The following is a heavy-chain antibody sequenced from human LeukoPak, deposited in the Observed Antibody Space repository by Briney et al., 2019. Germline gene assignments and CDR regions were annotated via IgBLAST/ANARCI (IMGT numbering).Heavy chain of an antibody. J-gene: IGHJ4*02. CDR2: ISSISSYI. Sequence: GGSLRLSCAASGFTFSSYSMNWVRQAPGKGLEWVSSISSISSYIYYADSVKGRFTISRDKAKNSLYLQMNSLRAEDTAVYYCAKFIAAPFYFDYWGQGNLVTVSS. CDR3: AKFIAAPFYFDY. D-gene: IGHD6-13*01. V-gene: IGHV3-21*01. CDR1: GFTFSSYS.